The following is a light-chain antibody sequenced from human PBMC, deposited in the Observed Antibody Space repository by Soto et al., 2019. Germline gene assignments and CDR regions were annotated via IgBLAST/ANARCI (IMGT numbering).Light chain of an antibody. CDR2: GAS. Sequence: EIVMTQSPATLPVSPGERATLSCGASQVVRDYLAWYQQKPGQAPRLLIHGASTRAPGIPARFSGGGSGTDFTLTISSLESEDFAVYYCQHYGSSPYTFGQGTKLEIK. CDR1: QVVRDY. V-gene: IGKV3-15*01. J-gene: IGKJ2*01. CDR3: QHYGSSPYT.